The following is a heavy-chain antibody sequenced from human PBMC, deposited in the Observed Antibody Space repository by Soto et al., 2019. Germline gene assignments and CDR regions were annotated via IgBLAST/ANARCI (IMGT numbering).Heavy chain of an antibody. CDR2: IIPIFGTA. CDR3: ATDCYYDLCSCYYTATPPYYYHGMDV. D-gene: IGHD3-3*01. CDR1: GGTFSSYA. V-gene: IGHV1-69*13. J-gene: IGHJ6*02. Sequence: GASVKVCCKASGGTFSSYAISWVRQDTGQGLEWMGGIIPIFGTANYAQKFQGRVRVTGDESTSTAYMEVSRLRSEDTAVYYCATDCYYDLCSCYYTATPPYYYHGMDVWGQGTTVTVS.